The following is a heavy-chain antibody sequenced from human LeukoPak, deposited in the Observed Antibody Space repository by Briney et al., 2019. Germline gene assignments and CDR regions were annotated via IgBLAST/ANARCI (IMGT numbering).Heavy chain of an antibody. V-gene: IGHV3-30*18. CDR2: ISYDGSSK. CDR1: GFTFSSYG. D-gene: IGHD6-19*01. CDR3: AKDVRIAVTWFDY. J-gene: IGHJ4*02. Sequence: HPGRSLRLSCAASGFTFSSYGMHWVRQAPGKGLEWVAVISYDGSSKYYADSVMGRFTISRDNSKNTLYLQMNSLRAEDTAVYYCAKDVRIAVTWFDYWGQGTRVTVSS.